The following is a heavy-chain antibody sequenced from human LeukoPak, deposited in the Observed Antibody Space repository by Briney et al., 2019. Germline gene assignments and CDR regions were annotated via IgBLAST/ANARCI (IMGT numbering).Heavy chain of an antibody. D-gene: IGHD4-23*01. CDR3: ARGGKATVVTM. Sequence: SETLSLTCTVSGGSINSYYWSWIRQPAGKGLEWIGRIYSSGSTNYNPSLKSRVSMSVDTSKNQFSLKLTSVTAADTALYYCARGGKATVVTMWGQGILVTISS. V-gene: IGHV4-4*07. CDR2: IYSSGST. CDR1: GGSINSYY. J-gene: IGHJ4*02.